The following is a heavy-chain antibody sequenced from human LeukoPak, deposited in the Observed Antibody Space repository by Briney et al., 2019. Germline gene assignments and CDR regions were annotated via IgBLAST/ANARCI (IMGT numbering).Heavy chain of an antibody. CDR3: ARWPPTTVVTPGDY. CDR1: GFTFSSYS. D-gene: IGHD4-23*01. J-gene: IGHJ4*02. V-gene: IGHV3-21*01. Sequence: PGGSLRLSCAASGFTFSSYSMNWVRQAPGKGLEWVSSISSSSSYIYYADSVKGRFTISRDNAKNSLYLQMNSLRAEDTAVYYCARWPPTTVVTPGDYWGQGTLVTVSS. CDR2: ISSSSSYI.